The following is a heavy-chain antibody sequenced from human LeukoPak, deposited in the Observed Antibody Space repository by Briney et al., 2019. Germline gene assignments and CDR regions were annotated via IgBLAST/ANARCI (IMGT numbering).Heavy chain of an antibody. CDR2: IFHSGST. V-gene: IGHV4-4*02. D-gene: IGHD6-6*01. CDR1: GGSIFSSNW. J-gene: IGHJ4*02. Sequence: PSETLSLTCAVSGGSIFSSNWWSWVRQPPGKGLEWIGQIFHSGSTSYSPSLKSRVTISVDKSKNQFSLKLTSVTAADTAVYYCARDRGLYSSSGRVDYWGQGTLVTVSS. CDR3: ARDRGLYSSSGRVDY.